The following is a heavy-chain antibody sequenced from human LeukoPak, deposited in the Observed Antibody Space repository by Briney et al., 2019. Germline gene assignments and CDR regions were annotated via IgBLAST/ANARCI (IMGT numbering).Heavy chain of an antibody. V-gene: IGHV3-11*01. D-gene: IGHD2-2*01. CDR1: GFTFSDYY. CDR3: ARDRLVVPAAIGRYYYYGMDV. Sequence: GGSLRLSCAASGFTFSDYYMSWIRQAPGKGLEWVSYISSSGSTIYYADSVKGRFTISRDNAKNSLYLQMNSLRAEDTAVYYCARDRLVVPAAIGRYYYYGMDVWGQGTTVTVSS. J-gene: IGHJ6*02. CDR2: ISSSGSTI.